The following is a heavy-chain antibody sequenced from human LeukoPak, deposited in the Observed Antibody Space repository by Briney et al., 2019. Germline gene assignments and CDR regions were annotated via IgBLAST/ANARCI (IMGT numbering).Heavy chain of an antibody. CDR3: ARGLGMVGYGDPHGYMDA. V-gene: IGHV4-59*01. CDR1: GGTISSYY. Sequence: SETLSLTCTASGGTISSYYWSWIRQAPGKGLEWLGYIYYSEITNYCHSLKSRFTISVDPSKNQFSLKLSSVTAAYTAVYYCARGLGMVGYGDPHGYMDAWGKGTTVTVSS. CDR2: IYYSEIT. J-gene: IGHJ6*03. D-gene: IGHD4-17*01.